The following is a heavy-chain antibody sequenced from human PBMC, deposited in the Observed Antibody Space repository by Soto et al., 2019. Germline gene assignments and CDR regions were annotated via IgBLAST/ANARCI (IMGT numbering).Heavy chain of an antibody. CDR2: VSGSGVRI. CDR3: ARSAAKYCGGGTCYSDY. V-gene: IGHV3-23*01. Sequence: WVSLRLSCAASGFTFSNHGMTWVRQAPGKGLEWVSFVSGSGVRIYYADSVMGRFTISRDNSKNTLFLQMNSLRAEDTAVYYCARSAAKYCGGGTCYSDYWGQGTLVTVSS. CDR1: GFTFSNHG. D-gene: IGHD2-15*01. J-gene: IGHJ4*02.